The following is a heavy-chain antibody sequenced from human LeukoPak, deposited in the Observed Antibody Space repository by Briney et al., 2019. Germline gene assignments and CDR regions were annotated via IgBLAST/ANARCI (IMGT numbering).Heavy chain of an antibody. CDR3: ATSGGEIGESFNVYYFDY. D-gene: IGHD3-10*01. V-gene: IGHV3-33*08. Sequence: GGSLRLSCAASGFTFSSYTMTWVSLAPGKGLEWVAVIWSDGSTKYYADSVKGRFTISRDNSKNTLFLQMNSLRAQDTAVYYCATSGGEIGESFNVYYFDYWGQGTLVTVSS. CDR2: IWSDGSTK. J-gene: IGHJ4*02. CDR1: GFTFSSYT.